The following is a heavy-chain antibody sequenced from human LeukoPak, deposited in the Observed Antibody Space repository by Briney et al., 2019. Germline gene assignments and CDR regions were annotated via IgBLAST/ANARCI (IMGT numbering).Heavy chain of an antibody. V-gene: IGHV4-38-2*02. CDR1: GYSISSDYC. CDR2: ISHSGSP. Sequence: SETLSLTCIVSGYSISSDYCWGWIRQAPGRGLEWIGSISHSGSPYYNPSLQSRVTMSADTPNNQFSLRLSSVTAADTAVYYCVRDGGFYYTASPNSWFDPWGQGILVNVSS. D-gene: IGHD2-15*01. J-gene: IGHJ5*02. CDR3: VRDGGFYYTASPNSWFDP.